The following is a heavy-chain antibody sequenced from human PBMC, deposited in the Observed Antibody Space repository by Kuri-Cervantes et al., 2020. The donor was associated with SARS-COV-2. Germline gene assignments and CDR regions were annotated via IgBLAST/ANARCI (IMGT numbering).Heavy chain of an antibody. CDR1: GGFISSYY. CDR3: ARASELTGYSSSWPYNWFDP. CDR2: IYYSGST. V-gene: IGHV4-59*12. Sequence: SETLSLTCTVSGGFISSYYWSWIRQPPGKGLEWIGYIYYSGSTNYNPSLKSRVTISVDTSKNQFSLKLSSVTAADTAVYYCARASELTGYSSSWPYNWFDPWGQGTLVTVSS. J-gene: IGHJ5*02. D-gene: IGHD6-13*01.